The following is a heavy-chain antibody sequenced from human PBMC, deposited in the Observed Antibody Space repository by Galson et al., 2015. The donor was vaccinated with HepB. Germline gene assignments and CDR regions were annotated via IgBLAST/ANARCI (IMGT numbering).Heavy chain of an antibody. Sequence: SLRLSCAASGFTFSNAWMSWVRQAPGKGLEWVGRIKSKTDGGTTDYAAPVKGRFTISRDDSKKTLYLQMNSLKTEDTAVYYCTTCLAGDCLTYCFDYWGQGTLVTVSS. J-gene: IGHJ4*02. CDR1: GFTFSNAW. CDR3: TTCLAGDCLTYCFDY. D-gene: IGHD2-21*02. CDR2: IKSKTDGGTT. V-gene: IGHV3-15*01.